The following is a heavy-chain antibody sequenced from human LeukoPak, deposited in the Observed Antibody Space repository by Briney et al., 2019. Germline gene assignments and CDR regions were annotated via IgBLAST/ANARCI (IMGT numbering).Heavy chain of an antibody. Sequence: ASVKVSCKACGGTFSSYAISWVRQAPGQGLEWMGGSIPIFGTANYAQKFQGRVTITADESTSTAYMELSSLRSEDTAVYYCARGPKYSSSWYGDYWGQGTLVTVSS. V-gene: IGHV1-69*13. D-gene: IGHD6-13*01. CDR3: ARGPKYSSSWYGDY. CDR2: SIPIFGTA. J-gene: IGHJ4*02. CDR1: GGTFSSYA.